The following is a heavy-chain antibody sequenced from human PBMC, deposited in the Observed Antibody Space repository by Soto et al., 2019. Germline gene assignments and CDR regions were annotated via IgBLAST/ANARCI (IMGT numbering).Heavy chain of an antibody. Sequence: QVQLVESGGGVVQPGRSLRLSCAASGFTFSSYAMHWVRQAPGKGLEWVAVISYDGSNKYYADSVKGRFTISRDNSKNALYLQMNSRRAEDTAVYYCARSPRIYSSGWYPCDYWGQGTLVTVSS. V-gene: IGHV3-30-3*01. CDR1: GFTFSSYA. D-gene: IGHD6-19*01. J-gene: IGHJ4*02. CDR2: ISYDGSNK. CDR3: ARSPRIYSSGWYPCDY.